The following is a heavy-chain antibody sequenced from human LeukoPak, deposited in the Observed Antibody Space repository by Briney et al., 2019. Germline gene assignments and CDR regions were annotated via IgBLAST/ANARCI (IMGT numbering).Heavy chain of an antibody. CDR2: ISHTGST. Sequence: SETLSLTCTVSGGSISSYYWSWIRQPAGKGLEWIGYISHTGSTNYNPSLKSRVTLSVDMSKNSFSLKLTSVTAADTAVYYCARDSVYATNWYDPWGQGILVTVSS. D-gene: IGHD2-8*01. V-gene: IGHV4-4*07. CDR1: GGSISSYY. CDR3: ARDSVYATNWYDP. J-gene: IGHJ5*02.